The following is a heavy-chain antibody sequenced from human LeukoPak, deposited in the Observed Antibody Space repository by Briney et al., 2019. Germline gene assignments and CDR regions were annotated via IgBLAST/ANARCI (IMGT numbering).Heavy chain of an antibody. D-gene: IGHD1-1*01. V-gene: IGHV1-24*01. CDR3: AIQGYYYYGMDV. CDR1: GYTLTELS. CDR2: FDPEDGET. J-gene: IGHJ6*02. Sequence: ASVKVSCKVSGYTLTELSMHWVRQAPGKGLEWKGGFDPEDGETIYAQKFQGRVTMTEDTSTDTAYMELSSLRSEDTAVYYCAIQGYYYYGMDVWGQGTTVTVSS.